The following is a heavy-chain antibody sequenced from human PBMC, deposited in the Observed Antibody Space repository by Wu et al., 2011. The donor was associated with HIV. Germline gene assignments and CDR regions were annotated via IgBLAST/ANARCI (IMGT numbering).Heavy chain of an antibody. J-gene: IGHJ4*02. Sequence: QVQLVQSGAEVKKPGSSVKVSCKASGGTFSSYATFWVRQAPGQGLEWMGRIIPIFNTANYAPNFQGRVAITADKSTSTAFMELRSLRSDDTAVYYCAREGGGSWGNFDYWGQGTLVTVSS. CDR3: AREGGGSWGNFDY. CDR2: IIPIFNTA. CDR1: GGTFSSYA. V-gene: IGHV1-69*14. D-gene: IGHD2-15*01.